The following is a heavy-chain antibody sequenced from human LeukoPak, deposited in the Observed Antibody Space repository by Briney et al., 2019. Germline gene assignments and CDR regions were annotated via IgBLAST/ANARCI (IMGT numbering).Heavy chain of an antibody. CDR1: GFTFSSEW. Sequence: GSLRLSCAASGFTFSSEWMHWVRQAPGRGLVWISHINSDGGSTHYGDSAKGRFTVSRDNAKNTLYLQMNSLRAEDTAVYYCARDLPRTSGPWGQGTLVTVSS. D-gene: IGHD3-10*01. CDR2: INSDGGST. J-gene: IGHJ5*02. CDR3: ARDLPRTSGP. V-gene: IGHV3-74*01.